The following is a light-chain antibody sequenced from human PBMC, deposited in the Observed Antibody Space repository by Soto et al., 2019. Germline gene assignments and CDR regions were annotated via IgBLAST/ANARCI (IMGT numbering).Light chain of an antibody. CDR2: GAS. CDR1: QSVSSSY. V-gene: IGKV3-20*01. CDR3: QQYGSSIQT. Sequence: EIVLTQSPGTLSLSPGERATLSCRASQSVSSSYLAWYQQKPGQAPRLLMFGASSRATGIPDRFSGSGSGTDFTLTISRLEPEDFAVYYRQQYGSSIQTFGQGTKVEIK. J-gene: IGKJ1*01.